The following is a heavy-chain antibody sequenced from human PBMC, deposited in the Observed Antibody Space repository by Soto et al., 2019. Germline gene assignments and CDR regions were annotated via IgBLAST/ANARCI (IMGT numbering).Heavy chain of an antibody. CDR1: GFLVSSNY. D-gene: IGHD2-15*01. CDR3: ARGYRVEVAYGAGAFFDY. CDR2: IYSGSNT. Sequence: EVQLVESGGDLVQPGRSLRLSCAASGFLVSSNYMSWVRQAPGKGLEWVSVIYSGSNTHYADSVKGRFTISRDNSKNTLYLQMNSLRAEDTAVYFCARGYRVEVAYGAGAFFDYWGQGTLVTVSS. J-gene: IGHJ4*02. V-gene: IGHV3-66*01.